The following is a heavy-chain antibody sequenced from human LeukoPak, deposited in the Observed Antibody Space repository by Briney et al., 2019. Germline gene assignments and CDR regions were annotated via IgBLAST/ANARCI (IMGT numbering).Heavy chain of an antibody. Sequence: ASVKVSCKASGYTFTSYGISWVRQAPGQGLEWMGWISAYSGNTNYAQKLQGRVTMTTDTSTSTAYMELRSLRSDDTAVYYCARGRETWGRLADAFDIWGQGTMVTVSS. V-gene: IGHV1-18*01. CDR3: ARGRETWGRLADAFDI. CDR1: GYTFTSYG. CDR2: ISAYSGNT. J-gene: IGHJ3*02. D-gene: IGHD7-27*01.